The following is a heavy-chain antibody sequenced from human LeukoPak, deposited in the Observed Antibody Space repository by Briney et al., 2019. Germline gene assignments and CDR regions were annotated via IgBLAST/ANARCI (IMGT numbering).Heavy chain of an antibody. Sequence: PSETLSLTCTVSGGSISSSSYYWGWIRQPPGKGLEWIGSIYYSGSTYYNPSLKSRVTMSLDMSKNQFSLKLNSVTAADTAVYYCARGYGSGSYYNYWGQGTLVTVSS. CDR3: ARGYGSGSYYNY. J-gene: IGHJ4*02. V-gene: IGHV4-39*07. CDR2: IYYSGST. D-gene: IGHD3-10*01. CDR1: GGSISSSSYY.